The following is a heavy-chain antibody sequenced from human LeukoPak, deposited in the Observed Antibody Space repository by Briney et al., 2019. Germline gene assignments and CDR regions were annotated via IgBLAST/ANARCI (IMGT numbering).Heavy chain of an antibody. J-gene: IGHJ3*02. CDR3: ARDKGAWGATTGAFDI. V-gene: IGHV3-20*04. CDR2: INWNGGST. Sequence: GGSLRLSCAASGFTFSSYEMNWVRQAPGKGLEWVSGINWNGGSTGYADSVKGRFTISRDNAKNSLYLQMNSLRAEDTALYYCARDKGAWGATTGAFDIWGQGTMVTVSS. D-gene: IGHD1-26*01. CDR1: GFTFSSYE.